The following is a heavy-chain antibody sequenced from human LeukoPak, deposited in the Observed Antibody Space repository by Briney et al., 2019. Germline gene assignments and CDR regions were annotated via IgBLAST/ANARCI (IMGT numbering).Heavy chain of an antibody. J-gene: IGHJ5*02. D-gene: IGHD4-23*01. CDR3: AKATMVLGWFDP. CDR1: GSIFSNYG. Sequence: GQSLRLSCAASGSIFSNYGMSWVRPAPGEGLEWVSATRGSGGHTYYTGSVKVRFTIYRANSKNTLYLQLSSLRAEDTALYYCAKATMVLGWFDPWGQGTLVTVSS. CDR2: TRGSGGHT. V-gene: IGHV3-23*01.